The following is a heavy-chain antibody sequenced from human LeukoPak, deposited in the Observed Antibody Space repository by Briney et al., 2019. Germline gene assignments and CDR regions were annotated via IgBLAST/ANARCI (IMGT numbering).Heavy chain of an antibody. Sequence: GASVKVSCKASGYIFTDYSFNWVRQAPGQGLEWMGWISTYNGDRKYAQKFQGRVTMTTDTSTSTAYMELTSLRYEDTAMYYCARDEARQNAFDIWAQGTMVTVSS. CDR3: ARDEARQNAFDI. J-gene: IGHJ3*02. D-gene: IGHD6-6*01. CDR2: ISTYNGDR. V-gene: IGHV1-18*01. CDR1: GYIFTDYS.